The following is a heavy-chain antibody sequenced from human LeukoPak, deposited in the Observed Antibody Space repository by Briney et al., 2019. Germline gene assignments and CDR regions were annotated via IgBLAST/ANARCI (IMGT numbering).Heavy chain of an antibody. CDR3: ARDLTGPRAGSFDI. CDR1: GGSISSSSYY. V-gene: IGHV4-39*07. J-gene: IGHJ3*02. Sequence: ASETLSLTCTVSGGSISSSSYYWGWIRQPPGKGLGWIGSIYHSGSTYYNPSLKSRVTISVDTSKNQFSLKLSSVTAADTGVYYCARDLTGPRAGSFDIWGQGTMVTVSS. D-gene: IGHD7-27*01. CDR2: IYHSGST.